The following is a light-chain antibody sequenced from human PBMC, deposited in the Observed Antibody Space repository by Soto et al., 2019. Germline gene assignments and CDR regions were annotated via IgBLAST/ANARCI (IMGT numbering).Light chain of an antibody. Sequence: DIQMTQSPSSLSASVGDRVTITCQASQDISNYLNWYQQKPGKAPKLLIYDASNLETGVPSRFSGSGSGTDFTFTIISLQHEDIATYYCQQYDNLPFTFGPGTKVDIK. J-gene: IGKJ3*01. V-gene: IGKV1-33*01. CDR3: QQYDNLPFT. CDR2: DAS. CDR1: QDISNY.